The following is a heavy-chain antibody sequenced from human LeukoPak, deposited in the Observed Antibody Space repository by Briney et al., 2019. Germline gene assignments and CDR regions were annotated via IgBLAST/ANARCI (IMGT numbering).Heavy chain of an antibody. Sequence: GGSLRLSCAASGFTFSNYAMTWVRQAPGKGLEWVSTIVGSGATTYYADSVKGRFTISRDNSKNTPYLQMNSLRAEDTAVYYCAKGYYDSSGYYFDDWGQGTLVTVSS. J-gene: IGHJ4*02. CDR1: GFTFSNYA. V-gene: IGHV3-23*01. D-gene: IGHD3-22*01. CDR3: AKGYYDSSGYYFDD. CDR2: IVGSGATT.